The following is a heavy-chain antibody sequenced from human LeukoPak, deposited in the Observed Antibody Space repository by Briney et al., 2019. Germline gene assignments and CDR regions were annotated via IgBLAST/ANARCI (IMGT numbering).Heavy chain of an antibody. CDR2: IIPILGIA. J-gene: IGHJ3*02. D-gene: IGHD3-10*01. V-gene: IGHV1-69*04. CDR1: GGTFSSYA. CDR3: ARETVRGVKTTGGI. Sequence: SVKVSCKASGGTFSSYAISWVRQAPGQGLEWMGRIIPILGIANYAQKFQGRVTITADKSTSTAYMELSSLRSEDTAVYYCARETVRGVKTTGGIWGQGTMVTVSS.